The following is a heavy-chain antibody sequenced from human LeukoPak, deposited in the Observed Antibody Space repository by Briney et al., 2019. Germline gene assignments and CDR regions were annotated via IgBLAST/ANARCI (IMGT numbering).Heavy chain of an antibody. J-gene: IGHJ3*02. CDR2: IYCSGST. Sequence: SETLSLTCTVSGGSISSSSYYWGWIRQPPGKGLEWIGSIYCSGSTYYNPSLKSRVTISVGTSKNQFSLKLSSVTAADTAVYYCARHLRRAGAFDIWGQGTVVTVSS. D-gene: IGHD3-10*01. CDR3: ARHLRRAGAFDI. CDR1: GGSISSSSYY. V-gene: IGHV4-39*01.